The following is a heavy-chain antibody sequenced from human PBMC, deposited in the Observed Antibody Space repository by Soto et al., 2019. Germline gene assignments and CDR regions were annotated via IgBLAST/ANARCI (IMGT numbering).Heavy chain of an antibody. CDR1: GYSFTSYW. Sequence: PGESLKISCKGSGYSFTSYWIGWVRQMPGKGLEWMGIIYPGDSDTRYSPSFQGQVTISADKSISTAYLQWSSLKASDTAMYYCARLWPPMIVGGPGAFDIWGQGTMVTVSS. D-gene: IGHD3-22*01. V-gene: IGHV5-51*01. CDR2: IYPGDSDT. CDR3: ARLWPPMIVGGPGAFDI. J-gene: IGHJ3*02.